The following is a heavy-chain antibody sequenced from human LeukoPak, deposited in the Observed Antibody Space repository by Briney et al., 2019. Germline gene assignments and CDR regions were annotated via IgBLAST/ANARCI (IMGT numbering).Heavy chain of an antibody. V-gene: IGHV3-9*01. Sequence: GGSLRLSCAASRFTFDGYAMHWVRQAPGKGLEWVSSISWNGGNTDYAASVKGRFTISRDNAKKSLHLQMNSLRAEDTALYYAKSGTYSSSSGYIDSWGQGTLVTVSS. D-gene: IGHD6-6*01. CDR1: RFTFDGYA. J-gene: IGHJ4*02. CDR2: ISWNGGNT. CDR3: KSGTYSSSSGYIDS.